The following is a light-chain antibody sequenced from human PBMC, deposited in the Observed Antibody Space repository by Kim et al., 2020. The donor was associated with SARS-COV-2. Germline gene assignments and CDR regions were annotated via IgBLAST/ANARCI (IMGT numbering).Light chain of an antibody. V-gene: IGKV4-1*01. CDR3: QQYYGTTYS. J-gene: IGKJ2*03. CDR1: QTISHNSNNKDY. CDR2: WAS. Sequence: DIVMTQSPDSLAVSLGERATINCKSSQTISHNSNNKDYLAWFQQKPGQPPKLLIYWASTRESGVPDRFSGSGSGTDFTLTISSLQAEDVAIYYCQQYYGTTYSFGQGTKLEIK.